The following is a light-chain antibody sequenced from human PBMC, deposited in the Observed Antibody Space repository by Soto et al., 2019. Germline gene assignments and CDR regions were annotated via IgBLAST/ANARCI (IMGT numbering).Light chain of an antibody. CDR2: DAS. CDR3: QQYGNSPRT. Sequence: EIVLTQSPGTLSLSPGERATLSCRAGQTVSGRYLAWYQQKPGQAPRLLIYDASNRATGIPDRFSGSGSGTDFTLTISRLEPEDFAVYYWQQYGNSPRTFGQGTKVEIK. J-gene: IGKJ1*01. CDR1: QTVSGRY. V-gene: IGKV3-20*01.